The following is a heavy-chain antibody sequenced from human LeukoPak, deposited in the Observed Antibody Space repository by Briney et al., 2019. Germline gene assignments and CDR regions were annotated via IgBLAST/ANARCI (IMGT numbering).Heavy chain of an antibody. J-gene: IGHJ3*02. V-gene: IGHV3-66*01. CDR3: ARDSAWDTPGAFDI. CDR2: IYSGGST. D-gene: IGHD1-26*01. CDR1: GFTVSSNY. Sequence: GGSLRLSCAASGFTVSSNYMSWVRQAPGKGLEWVSVIYSGGSTYYADSVKGRFTISRDNSKNTLYLQMNSLRAEDTAVYYCARDSAWDTPGAFDIWGQGTMVTVSS.